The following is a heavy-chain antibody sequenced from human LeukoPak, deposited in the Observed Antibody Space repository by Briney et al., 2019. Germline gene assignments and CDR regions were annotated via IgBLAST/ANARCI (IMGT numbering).Heavy chain of an antibody. D-gene: IGHD2-15*01. CDR2: INPNSGGT. J-gene: IGHJ5*02. CDR1: GYTFTGYY. Sequence: ASVKVSCKAAGYTFTGYYMFWVRRAPGQGLEWMGRINPNSGGTNYAQKFQGRVTMTRDTSISTAYMELSRLRSDDTAVYYCARGYCSGGSCYSVENWFDPWAREPWSPSPQ. CDR3: ARGYCSGGSCYSVENWFDP. V-gene: IGHV1-2*06.